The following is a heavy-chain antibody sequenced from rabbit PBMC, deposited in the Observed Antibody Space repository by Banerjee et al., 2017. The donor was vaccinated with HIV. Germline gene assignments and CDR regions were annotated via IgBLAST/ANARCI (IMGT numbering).Heavy chain of an antibody. V-gene: IGHV1S45*01. CDR2: INTSSGNT. CDR1: GFSFSNKYV. J-gene: IGHJ4*01. D-gene: IGHD4-2*01. Sequence: QEQLVESGGGLVKPGASLTLSCKASGFSFSNKYVMCWVRQAPGKGLEWIACINTSSGNTVYASWAKGRFSISKTSSTTVTLQMTSLTAADTATYFCARESLWADGYAGDGSLALWGPGTLVTVS. CDR3: ARESLWADGYAGDGSLAL.